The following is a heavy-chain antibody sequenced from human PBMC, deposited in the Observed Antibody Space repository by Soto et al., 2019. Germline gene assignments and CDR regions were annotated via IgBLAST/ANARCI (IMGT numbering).Heavy chain of an antibody. J-gene: IGHJ4*02. CDR1: GFSLNTYGVG. V-gene: IGHV2-5*02. D-gene: IGHD3-16*01. Sequence: QITLKESGPTLVKPTQTLTLTCTVSGFSLNTYGVGVGWIRQPPGKALEWLALIYWDDDKRYSPSLKSRLSITKDPTKDELVHTIAFVDPGDTATYYCGRALGSWGAYYFDYWGQGALVAVSS. CDR3: GRALGSWGAYYFDY. CDR2: IYWDDDK.